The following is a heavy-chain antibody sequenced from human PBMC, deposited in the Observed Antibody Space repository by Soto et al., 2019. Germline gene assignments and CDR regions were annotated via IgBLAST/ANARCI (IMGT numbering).Heavy chain of an antibody. CDR2: IIPIFGTA. V-gene: IGHV1-69*13. J-gene: IGHJ5*02. D-gene: IGHD1-26*01. CDR1: GGTFSSYA. Sequence: ASVKVSCKASGGTFSSYAISWVRQAPGQGLEWMGGIIPIFGTANYAQKFQGRVTITADESTSTAHMELSSLRSEDTAVYYCARESMGGREGNWFDPWGQGTLVTVSS. CDR3: ARESMGGREGNWFDP.